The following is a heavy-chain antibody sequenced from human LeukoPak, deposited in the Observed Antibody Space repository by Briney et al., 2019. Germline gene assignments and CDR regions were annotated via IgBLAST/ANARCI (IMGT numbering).Heavy chain of an antibody. CDR2: IYPDDSDT. CDR1: GYSFTSYW. CDR3: ARLRSASLSDAFEI. J-gene: IGHJ3*02. Sequence: GESLKISCKGSGYSFTSYWIGWVRQMPGKGLEWMNIIYPDDSDTRYSPSFQGQVTISADKSISTAYLQWSSLKASDTAMYYCARLRSASLSDAFEIWGQGTMVTVSS. D-gene: IGHD2-2*01. V-gene: IGHV5-51*01.